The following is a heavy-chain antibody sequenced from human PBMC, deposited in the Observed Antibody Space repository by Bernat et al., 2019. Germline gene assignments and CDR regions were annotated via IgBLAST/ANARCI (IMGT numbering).Heavy chain of an antibody. CDR3: ARVMTTVTKNYYYYYGMDV. V-gene: IGHV3-74*01. CDR1: GFTFSSYW. D-gene: IGHD4-17*01. J-gene: IGHJ6*02. Sequence: EVQLVESGGGLVQPGGSLRLSCAASGFTFSSYWMHWVRQAPGKGLVWVSRINSDGSSTSYADSVKGRFTISRDNAKNTLYLQMNSLRADDTAVYYCARVMTTVTKNYYYYYGMDVWGQGTTVTVSS. CDR2: INSDGSST.